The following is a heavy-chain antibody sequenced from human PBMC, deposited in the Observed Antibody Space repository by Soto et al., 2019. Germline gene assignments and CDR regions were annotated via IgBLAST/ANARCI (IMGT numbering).Heavy chain of an antibody. CDR2: INPNSGGT. CDR1: GYTFTGYY. V-gene: IGHV1-2*04. D-gene: IGHD4-17*01. CDR3: ARDSSTVTTQYWYLDL. J-gene: IGHJ2*01. Sequence: QVQLVQSGAEVKKPGASVKVSCKASGYTFTGYYMHWVRQAPGQGLEWMGWINPNSGGTNYAQKFQGWVTMTRDTSISTAYMELSRLRSDDTAVYYCARDSSTVTTQYWYLDLWGRGTLVTVSS.